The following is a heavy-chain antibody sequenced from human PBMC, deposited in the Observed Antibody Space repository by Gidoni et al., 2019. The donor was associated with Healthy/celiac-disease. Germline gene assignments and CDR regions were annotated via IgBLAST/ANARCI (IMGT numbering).Heavy chain of an antibody. CDR2: ISYDASNK. V-gene: IGHV3-30*18. J-gene: IGHJ6*02. CDR1: VFTFSSYG. Sequence: QVQLVESGGGVVQPGRSLRLSCAASVFTFSSYGMHWVRKAPGKGLEWVAVISYDASNKYYADYVKGRFTSSRDNSKNTLYLPMNSLRAEDTAVDYCAKDGTYYYDSSASGMDVWGQGTTVTGSS. CDR3: AKDGTYYYDSSASGMDV. D-gene: IGHD3-22*01.